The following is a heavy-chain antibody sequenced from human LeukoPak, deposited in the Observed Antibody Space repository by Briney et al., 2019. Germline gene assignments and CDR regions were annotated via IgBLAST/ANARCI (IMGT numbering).Heavy chain of an antibody. D-gene: IGHD5-24*01. CDR1: GGSISSYY. Sequence: PSETLSLTCTVSGGSISSYYWSWIRQPPGKGLEWIGYIYYSGSTNYNPSLKSRVTISVDTSKNQFSLKLSSVTAADTAVYYCAREARVRLQPWYYFDYWGQGTLVTVSP. CDR3: AREARVRLQPWYYFDY. CDR2: IYYSGST. V-gene: IGHV4-59*01. J-gene: IGHJ4*02.